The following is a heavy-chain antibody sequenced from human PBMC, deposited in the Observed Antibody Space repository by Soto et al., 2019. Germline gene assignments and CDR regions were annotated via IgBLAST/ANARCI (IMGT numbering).Heavy chain of an antibody. V-gene: IGHV4-39*01. D-gene: IGHD2-8*01. J-gene: IGHJ1*01. CDR2: VYDTVTT. CDR1: GASVRSTDFY. Sequence: QLQLQESGPGLVKTSETVSLTCTVSGASVRSTDFYWGWVRQPPGKGLEWIGSVYDTVTTYYNPSLKSRVTIFVDTSKNQFFLRLTSVTAADTAVYYCASHSSGVWGYWGQGTLLTVSS. CDR3: ASHSSGVWGY.